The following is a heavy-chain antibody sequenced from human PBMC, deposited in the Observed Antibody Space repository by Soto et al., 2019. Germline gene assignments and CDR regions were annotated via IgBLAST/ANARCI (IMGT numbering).Heavy chain of an antibody. CDR1: GLTFNTYN. D-gene: IGHD2-15*01. V-gene: IGHV3-21*01. Sequence: PGGSLRLSCAATGLTFNTYNMNWVRQAPGKGLEWVSSISSSSAYIYYADSVKGRFTISRDNAKNLLFLQMNSLRAEGTAVYYCARDGGNGLSWFDPWGQGTQVTVSS. CDR3: ARDGGNGLSWFDP. J-gene: IGHJ5*02. CDR2: ISSSSAYI.